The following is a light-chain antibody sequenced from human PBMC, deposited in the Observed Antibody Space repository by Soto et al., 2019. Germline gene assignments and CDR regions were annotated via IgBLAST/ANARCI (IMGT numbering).Light chain of an antibody. J-gene: IGKJ2*01. Sequence: DIVVTQSPLSLPVTPGEPASISCRSSQSLLHINGYNYLDWYLQKPGQSPQLLIYLASSRASGVPDRFSGSGSGTDFTLKISRVEAEDFGVYYCMQALQTPYTFGQGTKLEIK. CDR2: LAS. V-gene: IGKV2-28*01. CDR1: QSLLHINGYNY. CDR3: MQALQTPYT.